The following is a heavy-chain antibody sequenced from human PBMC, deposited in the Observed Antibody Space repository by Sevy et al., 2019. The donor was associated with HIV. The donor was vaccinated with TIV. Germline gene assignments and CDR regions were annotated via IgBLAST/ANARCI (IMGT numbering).Heavy chain of an antibody. Sequence: GGSLRLSCVASRFTFSASSMTWVRQAPGKGLERIAYISEDRSRLGYVDSVRGRFTISRENTKNSLYLQMNSLRAEDTAVYFCARDRAYSALDYWGQGTLVTVSS. CDR1: RFTFSASS. D-gene: IGHD5-18*01. J-gene: IGHJ4*02. CDR2: ISEDRSRL. CDR3: ARDRAYSALDY. V-gene: IGHV3-7*01.